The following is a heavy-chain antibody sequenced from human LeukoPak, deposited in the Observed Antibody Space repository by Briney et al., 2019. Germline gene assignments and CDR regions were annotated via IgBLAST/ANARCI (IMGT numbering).Heavy chain of an antibody. J-gene: IGHJ5*02. V-gene: IGHV1-2*02. D-gene: IGHD1-26*01. CDR2: INPNSGGT. CDR3: ATGGSYYHTWFDP. CDR1: GYTFTGYY. Sequence: GASVKVSCKASGYTFTGYYMHWVRQAPGQGLEWMGWINPNSGGTNYAQKLQGRVTMTTDTPTSTAYLELRSLRSDDTAVYYCATGGSYYHTWFDPWGQGTLVTVSS.